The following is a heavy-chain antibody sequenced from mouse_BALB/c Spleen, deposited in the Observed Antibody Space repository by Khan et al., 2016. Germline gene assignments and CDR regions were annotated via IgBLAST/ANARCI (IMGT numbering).Heavy chain of an antibody. D-gene: IGHD1-1*01. CDR1: GDSITSGY. CDR3: ARGDGSWYFDV. CDR2: ISYSGST. V-gene: IGHV3-8*02. Sequence: EVQLQESGPSLVKPSQTLSLTCSVTGDSITSGYWNWIRKFPGNKLEYMGYISYSGSTNYNPSLKSRISITRDTSKNQYYLQLNSVTTEDTATYCCARGDGSWYFDVWSAGNTVTVSS. J-gene: IGHJ1*01.